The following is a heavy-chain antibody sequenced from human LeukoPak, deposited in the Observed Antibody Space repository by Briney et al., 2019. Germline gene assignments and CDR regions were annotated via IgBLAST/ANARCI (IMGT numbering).Heavy chain of an antibody. CDR3: ASGRGGYSSGWYYFDY. Sequence: ASVKVSCKASGYTFNSYYMHWVRQAPGQGLEWMGIINPSGGSTSYAQKFQGRVTMTRDTSTSTVYMELSSLRSEDTAVYYCASGRGGYSSGWYYFDYWGQGTLVTVSS. CDR2: INPSGGST. V-gene: IGHV1-46*02. J-gene: IGHJ4*02. CDR1: GYTFNSYY. D-gene: IGHD6-19*01.